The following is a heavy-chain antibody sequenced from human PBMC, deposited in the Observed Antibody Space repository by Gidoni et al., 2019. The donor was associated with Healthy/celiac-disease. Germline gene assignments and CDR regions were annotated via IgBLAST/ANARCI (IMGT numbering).Heavy chain of an antibody. CDR3: AKDLDDYVWGSYRQTDY. J-gene: IGHJ4*02. Sequence: QVQLVESGGGVVQPRRSLRLSCAASGFTFSSYGMHWVRQAPGKGLEWVAVISDDGSNKYYADSVKGRFTIYRDNSKNTLYLQMNSLRAEDTAVYYCAKDLDDYVWGSYRQTDYWGQGTLVTVSS. CDR1: GFTFSSYG. V-gene: IGHV3-30*18. CDR2: ISDDGSNK. D-gene: IGHD3-16*02.